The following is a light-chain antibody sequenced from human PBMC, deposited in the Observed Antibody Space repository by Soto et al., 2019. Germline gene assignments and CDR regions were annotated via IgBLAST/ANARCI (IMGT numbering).Light chain of an antibody. CDR1: SSDIGGYNY. CDR2: DVF. V-gene: IGLV2-8*01. CDR3: TSYAGSNNVCV. J-gene: IGLJ1*01. Sequence: QSALTQPPSASGSPGQSVTISCSGTSSDIGGYNYVSWYQQHPGTAPKLMIYDVFKRPSGVPDRFSGSKSGNTASLTVSGLQAEDEADYYCTSYAGSNNVCVFGTGTKLTVL.